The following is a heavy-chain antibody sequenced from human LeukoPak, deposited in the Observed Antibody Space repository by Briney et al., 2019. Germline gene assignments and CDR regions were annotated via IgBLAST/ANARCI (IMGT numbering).Heavy chain of an antibody. V-gene: IGHV3-23*01. CDR3: ARDFPPFGNRDAFDI. Sequence: GGSLRLSCAASGFTFSSYAMSWVRQAPGKGLEWVSAISGSGGSTYYADSVKGRFTISRDNAKNSLYLQMNSLRAEDTAVYYCARDFPPFGNRDAFDIWGQGTMVTVSS. D-gene: IGHD1-14*01. J-gene: IGHJ3*02. CDR2: ISGSGGST. CDR1: GFTFSSYA.